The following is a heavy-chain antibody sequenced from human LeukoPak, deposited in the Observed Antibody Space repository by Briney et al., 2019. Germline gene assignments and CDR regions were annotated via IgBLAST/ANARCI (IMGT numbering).Heavy chain of an antibody. CDR2: IYYSGST. CDR1: GGSISSYY. J-gene: IGHJ6*02. Sequence: SETLSLTCTVSGGSISSYYWSWIRQPPGRGLEWIGYIYYSGSTNYNPSLKSRVTISVDTSKNQFSLKLSSVTAADTAVYYCARAYGDYVTNYGMDVWGQGTTVTVSS. CDR3: ARAYGDYVTNYGMDV. V-gene: IGHV4-59*01. D-gene: IGHD4-17*01.